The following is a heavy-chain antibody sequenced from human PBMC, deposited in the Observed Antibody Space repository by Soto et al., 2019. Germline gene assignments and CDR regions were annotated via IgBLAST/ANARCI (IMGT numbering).Heavy chain of an antibody. CDR3: AKHPRLSRAYYFDY. CDR2: ISGSGGST. J-gene: IGHJ4*02. Sequence: PGGSLRLSCAASGFTFSSYAMSWVRQAQGKGLEWVSAISGSGGSTYYADSVKGRFTISRDNSKNTLYLQMNSLRAEDTAVYYCAKHPRLSRAYYFDYWGQGTLVTVSS. D-gene: IGHD3-16*02. CDR1: GFTFSSYA. V-gene: IGHV3-23*01.